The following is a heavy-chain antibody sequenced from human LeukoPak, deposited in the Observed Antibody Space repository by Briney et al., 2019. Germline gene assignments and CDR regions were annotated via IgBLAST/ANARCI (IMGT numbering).Heavy chain of an antibody. D-gene: IGHD1-26*01. J-gene: IGHJ4*02. CDR3: ARDRSLTEKYSGRYFHDY. CDR1: GYTFTGYY. V-gene: IGHV1-2*02. CDR2: IDPNTGDT. Sequence: APVKVSCKASGYTFTGYYIHWVRQAPGQGLEWMGWIDPNTGDTKYTQKFQGRVSMTRDTSSSTAYMELSRLTSDDTALYYCARDRSLTEKYSGRYFHDYWGQGTLVTVSS.